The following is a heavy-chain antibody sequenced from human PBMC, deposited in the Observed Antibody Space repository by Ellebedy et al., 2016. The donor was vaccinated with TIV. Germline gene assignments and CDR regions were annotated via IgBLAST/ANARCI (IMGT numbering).Heavy chain of an antibody. CDR3: ARDPATYDILTGYYLYYFDY. V-gene: IGHV3-7*01. CDR1: GFTFSSYA. Sequence: GGSLRLXCAASGFTFSSYAMSWVRQAPGKGLEWVANIKQDGSEKYYVDSVKGRFTISRDNAKNSLYLQMNSLRAEDTAVYYCARDPATYDILTGYYLYYFDYWGQGTLVTVSS. D-gene: IGHD3-9*01. J-gene: IGHJ4*02. CDR2: IKQDGSEK.